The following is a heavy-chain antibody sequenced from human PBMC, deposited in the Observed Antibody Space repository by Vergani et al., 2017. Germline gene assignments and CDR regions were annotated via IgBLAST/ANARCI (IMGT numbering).Heavy chain of an antibody. J-gene: IGHJ4*02. D-gene: IGHD3-22*01. V-gene: IGHV3-9*02. CDR3: ARDPSRITMIVVVINEFDY. Sequence: EVQLEESGGGLVLPGRSLRLSCVASGFTSAGYAMHWVRQAPGKGLEWVSGISWNSNSIGYADSVKGRFTISRDNAKNSLYLQMNSLRAEDTAVYYCARDPSRITMIVVVINEFDYWGQGTLVTVSS. CDR2: ISWNSNSI. CDR1: GFTSAGYA.